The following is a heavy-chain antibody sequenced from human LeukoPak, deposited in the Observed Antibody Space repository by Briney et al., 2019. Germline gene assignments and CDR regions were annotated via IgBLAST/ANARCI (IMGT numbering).Heavy chain of an antibody. V-gene: IGHV1-18*01. CDR1: GYTFTSYG. D-gene: IGHD3-10*01. CDR3: AREANYGSGSYFVLTPYYMDV. Sequence: GASVKVSCKASGYTFTSYGISWVRQAPGQGLEWMGWISAYNGHTNYAQKFQGRVTMTTDTSTSTAYMELRSLRSDDTAVYYCAREANYGSGSYFVLTPYYMDVWGKGTTVTISS. J-gene: IGHJ6*03. CDR2: ISAYNGHT.